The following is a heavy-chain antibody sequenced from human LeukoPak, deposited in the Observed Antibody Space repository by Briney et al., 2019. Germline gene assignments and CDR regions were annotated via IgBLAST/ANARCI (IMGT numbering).Heavy chain of an antibody. Sequence: GGSLRLSCAASGFTFSSYAMSWVRQAPGKGLEWVSAISGSGSSTYYADSVKGRFTISRDNSKNTLYLQMNSLRAEDTAVYYCARQLRFPYYFDYWGQGTLVTVSS. CDR3: ARQLRFPYYFDY. J-gene: IGHJ4*02. D-gene: IGHD5-18*01. V-gene: IGHV3-23*01. CDR1: GFTFSSYA. CDR2: ISGSGSST.